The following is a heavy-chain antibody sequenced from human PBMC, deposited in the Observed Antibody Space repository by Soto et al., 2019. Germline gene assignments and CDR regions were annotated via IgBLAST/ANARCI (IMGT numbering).Heavy chain of an antibody. CDR1: GYTFTSYA. J-gene: IGHJ4*02. CDR2: INAGNGNT. CDR3: AHGTRVRGYSYGYRSLDFDY. V-gene: IGHV1-3*01. D-gene: IGHD5-18*01. Sequence: ASVKVSCTASGYTFTSYAMHWVRQAPGQRLEWMGWINAGNGNTKYSQKFQGRVTITRDTSASTAYMELSSLRSEDTAVYYCAHGTRVRGYSYGYRSLDFDYWGQGTLVTVSS.